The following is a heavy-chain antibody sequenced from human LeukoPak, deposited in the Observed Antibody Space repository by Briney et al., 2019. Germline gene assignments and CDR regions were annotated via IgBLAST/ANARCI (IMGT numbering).Heavy chain of an antibody. D-gene: IGHD3-22*01. CDR2: INPNSGGT. CDR3: ARALSYYYDSSGYYHRTLESYYFDY. Sequence: ASVTVSCKASGYTFTGYYMHWVRQAPGQGLEWMGRINPNSGGTNYAQKFQGRVTMTRDTSISTAYMELSRLGSDDTAVYYCARALSYYYDSSGYYHRTLESYYFDYWGQGTLVTVSS. V-gene: IGHV1-2*06. CDR1: GYTFTGYY. J-gene: IGHJ4*02.